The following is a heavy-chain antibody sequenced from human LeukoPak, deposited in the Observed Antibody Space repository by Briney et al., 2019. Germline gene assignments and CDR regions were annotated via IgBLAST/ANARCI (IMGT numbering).Heavy chain of an antibody. V-gene: IGHV1-2*02. CDR1: GYTFTDYF. J-gene: IGHJ4*02. CDR2: TSPKSGDR. Sequence: GASVKVSCKISGYTFTDYFIHWVRQAPGQGLEWMGWTSPKSGDRKCTQKFRGRVTITRDTSISTVYRELDRLTFDDTAVYFCARDNYGTLDYWGQGSLASVSS. CDR3: ARDNYGTLDY. D-gene: IGHD4-17*01.